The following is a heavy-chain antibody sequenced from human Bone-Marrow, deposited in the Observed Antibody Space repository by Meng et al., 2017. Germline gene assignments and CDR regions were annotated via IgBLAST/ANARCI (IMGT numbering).Heavy chain of an antibody. Sequence: QVQLQQWGAGLLKPSETLSLTCAVYGGTFSDYYWSWIRQPPGKGLEWIGEINHSGGTKYTPSLESRVTISVDTSKNQFSLKLSSVTAADTAVYYCARHPLAYQLLSTVFDYWGQGTLVTVSS. J-gene: IGHJ4*02. V-gene: IGHV4-34*01. D-gene: IGHD2-2*01. CDR3: ARHPLAYQLLSTVFDY. CDR1: GGTFSDYY. CDR2: INHSGGT.